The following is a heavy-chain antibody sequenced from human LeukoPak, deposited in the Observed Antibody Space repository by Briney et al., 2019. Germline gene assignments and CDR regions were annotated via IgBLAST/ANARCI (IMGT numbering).Heavy chain of an antibody. Sequence: SETLSLTCTVSGGSISSGGYYWSWIRQHPGKGLEWIGYIYYSGSTYYNPSLKSRVTISVDTSKNQFSLKLSSVTAADTAVYYCARAGGGYGDYPADYWGQGTLVTVSS. CDR1: GGSISSGGYY. CDR3: ARAGGGYGDYPADY. CDR2: IYYSGST. V-gene: IGHV4-31*03. J-gene: IGHJ4*02. D-gene: IGHD4-17*01.